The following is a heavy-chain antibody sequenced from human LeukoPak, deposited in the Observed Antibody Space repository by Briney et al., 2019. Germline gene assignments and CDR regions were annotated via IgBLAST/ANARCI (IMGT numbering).Heavy chain of an antibody. V-gene: IGHV1-2*02. CDR1: GHTFTGYY. D-gene: IGHD6-19*01. J-gene: IGHJ2*01. CDR2: INPNSGGT. Sequence: ASVKVSCKASGHTFTGYYMHWVRQAPGQGLEWMGWINPNSGGTNYAQKFQGRVTMTRDTSISTAYMELSRLRSDDTAVYYCARERRYSSGWYWYFDLWGRGTLVTVSS. CDR3: ARERRYSSGWYWYFDL.